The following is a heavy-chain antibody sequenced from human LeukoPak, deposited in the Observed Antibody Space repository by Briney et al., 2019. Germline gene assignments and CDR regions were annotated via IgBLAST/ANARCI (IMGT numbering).Heavy chain of an antibody. V-gene: IGHV3-9*01. CDR3: AKVLDYYDSSGYFSWAFDI. J-gene: IGHJ3*02. Sequence: ALGLSLGAPGFTFDDYVLQLGRQAPGKGLGWVSGICLDSGSIGYADSVKGRFTISRDNAKNSLYLQMNSLRAEDTALYYCAKVLDYYDSSGYFSWAFDIWGQGTMVTVSS. CDR1: GFTFDDYV. D-gene: IGHD3-22*01. CDR2: ICLDSGSI.